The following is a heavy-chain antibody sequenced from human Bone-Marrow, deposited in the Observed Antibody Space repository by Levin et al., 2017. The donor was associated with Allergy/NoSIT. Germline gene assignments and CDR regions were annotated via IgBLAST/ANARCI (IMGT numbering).Heavy chain of an antibody. J-gene: IGHJ4*02. D-gene: IGHD3-22*01. CDR1: GYRFTGYY. V-gene: IGHV1-2*02. CDR2: IHPSSGGT. CDR3: AKCFFYYDVSGPWDY. Sequence: WASVKVSCKASGYRFTGYYLHWVRQAPGQGLEWMGWIHPSSGGTNYAQKFQGRVTMTTDTSIRTAYMELSSLKSDDTAVYYCAKCFFYYDVSGPWDYWGQGSLVTVSS.